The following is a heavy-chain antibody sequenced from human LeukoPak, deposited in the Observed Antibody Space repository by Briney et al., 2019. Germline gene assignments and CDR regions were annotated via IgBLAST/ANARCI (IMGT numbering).Heavy chain of an antibody. D-gene: IGHD5-18*01. CDR3: ATAGIQPWLRSGDAFDI. Sequence: ASVKVSCMVSGYTLTELSMHWVRQAPGKGLEWMGGFDPEDGETIYAQKFQGRVTMTEDTSTDTAYMELSSLRSEDTAVYYCATAGIQPWLRSGDAFDIWGQGTMVTVSS. J-gene: IGHJ3*02. V-gene: IGHV1-24*01. CDR2: FDPEDGET. CDR1: GYTLTELS.